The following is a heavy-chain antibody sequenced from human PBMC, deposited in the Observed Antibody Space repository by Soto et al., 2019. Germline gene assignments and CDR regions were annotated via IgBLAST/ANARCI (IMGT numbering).Heavy chain of an antibody. CDR1: GGSISSYY. CDR2: IYYSGST. CDR3: ARDSGSSWYYFDY. V-gene: IGHV4-59*01. J-gene: IGHJ4*02. Sequence: QVQLQESGPGLVKPSETLSLTCTVSGGSISSYYWSWIRQPPGKGLEWIGYIYYSGSTNYNPSLKSRVTISVDTSKNQFSLKLRSVTAADTAVYYCARDSGSSWYYFDYWGQGTLVTVSS. D-gene: IGHD6-13*01.